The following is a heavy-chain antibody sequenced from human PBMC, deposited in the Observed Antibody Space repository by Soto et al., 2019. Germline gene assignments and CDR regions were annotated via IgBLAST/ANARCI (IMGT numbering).Heavy chain of an antibody. D-gene: IGHD3-9*01. CDR2: IRSKAYGGTT. V-gene: IGHV3-49*03. Sequence: GGSLRLSCTASGFTFGDYAMSWFRQAPGKGLEWVGFIRSKAYGGTTEYAASVKGRFTISRDVSKSIAYLQMNSLKTEDTAVYYCGKALRYFDWLAFDPWGQGTLVTVSS. CDR1: GFTFGDYA. J-gene: IGHJ5*02. CDR3: GKALRYFDWLAFDP.